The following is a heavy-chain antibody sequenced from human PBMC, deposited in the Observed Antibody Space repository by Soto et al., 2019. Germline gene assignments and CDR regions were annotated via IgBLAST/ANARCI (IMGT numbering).Heavy chain of an antibody. CDR2: IIPILGIA. D-gene: IGHD6-13*01. J-gene: IGHJ4*02. CDR1: GGTFSSYT. CDR3: GREIYRIAAAGKAYYFDY. V-gene: IGHV1-69*04. Sequence: GASVKVSCKASGGTFSSYTISWVRQAPGQGLEWMGRIIPILGIANYAQKFQGRVTITADKSTSTAYMELSSLRSEDTAVYYCGREIYRIAAAGKAYYFDYWGQGTLVTVSS.